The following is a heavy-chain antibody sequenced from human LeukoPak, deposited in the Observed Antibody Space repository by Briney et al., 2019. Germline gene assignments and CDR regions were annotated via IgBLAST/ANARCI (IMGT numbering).Heavy chain of an antibody. D-gene: IGHD3-9*01. CDR1: GFTFSNYA. Sequence: GTSLRLSCAASGFTFSNYAMNWVRQAPGKGLEWASAITGSGGNTYYADSVKGRFTISRDNSKNTLYLQMNSLRAEDTAVYYCAQWGDFNVLTGYDGPDFWGQGPLVTVSS. V-gene: IGHV3-23*01. CDR2: ITGSGGNT. J-gene: IGHJ4*02. CDR3: AQWGDFNVLTGYDGPDF.